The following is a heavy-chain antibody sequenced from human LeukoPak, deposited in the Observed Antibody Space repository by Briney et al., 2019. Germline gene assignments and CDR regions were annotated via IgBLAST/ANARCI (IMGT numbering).Heavy chain of an antibody. J-gene: IGHJ4*02. Sequence: ASVKVSCKASGYTFTSHDINWVRQATGQGLEWMGWMNPNSGNTGYAQKFQGRVTMTRNTSISTAYMELSSLRSEDTAVYYCARGAYCTNGVCYTDYFDYWGQGTLVTVSS. CDR1: GYTFTSHD. CDR3: ARGAYCTNGVCYTDYFDY. CDR2: MNPNSGNT. D-gene: IGHD2-8*01. V-gene: IGHV1-8*01.